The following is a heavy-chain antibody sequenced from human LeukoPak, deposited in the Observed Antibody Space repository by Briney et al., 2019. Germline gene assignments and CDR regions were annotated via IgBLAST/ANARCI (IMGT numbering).Heavy chain of an antibody. CDR2: TNPNSGST. Sequence: SVQVPCKASGYTFIGYYMLWVRQPPGQEREWMGWTNPNSGSTNYEQNFQGRVTRTRDTSISTAYMELSRLRSDDTAVYCGAREMEWEWRAEAFDIWGQGTMVTVSS. J-gene: IGHJ3*02. CDR3: AREMEWEWRAEAFDI. CDR1: GYTFIGYY. V-gene: IGHV1-2*02. D-gene: IGHD3-3*01.